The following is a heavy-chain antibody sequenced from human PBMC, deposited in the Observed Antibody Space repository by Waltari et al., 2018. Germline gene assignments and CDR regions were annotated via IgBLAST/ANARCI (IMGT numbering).Heavy chain of an antibody. D-gene: IGHD2-15*01. J-gene: IGHJ6*03. CDR2: ISSSSSTI. V-gene: IGHV3-48*04. Sequence: EVQLVESGGGLVQPGGSLRLSCAASGFTFSSYSMNWVRQAPGKGLEWVSYISSSSSTIYYANSGKGRCTISRDNAKNSLYLQMNSLRAEDTAVYYCARSHTPGGGSPYYYYYMDVWGKGTTVTVSS. CDR1: GFTFSSYS. CDR3: ARSHTPGGGSPYYYYYMDV.